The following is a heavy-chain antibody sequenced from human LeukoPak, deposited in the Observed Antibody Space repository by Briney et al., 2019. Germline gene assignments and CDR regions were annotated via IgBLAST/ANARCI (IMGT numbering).Heavy chain of an antibody. D-gene: IGHD4-11*01. CDR3: AREGGDYSNSNFDY. Sequence: GGSLRLSCAASGFTFSSYSMNWVRQAPGKGLEWVSSISSSSSYIYYADSVKGRFTISRDNAKNSLYLQMNSLRAVDTAVYYCAREGGDYSNSNFDYWGQGTLVTVSS. CDR2: ISSSSSYI. CDR1: GFTFSSYS. J-gene: IGHJ4*02. V-gene: IGHV3-21*01.